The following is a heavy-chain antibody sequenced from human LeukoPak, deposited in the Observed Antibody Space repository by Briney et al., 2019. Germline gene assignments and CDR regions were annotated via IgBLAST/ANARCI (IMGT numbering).Heavy chain of an antibody. Sequence: GGSLRLSCAASGFTFSSYGMHWVRQAPGKGLEWGSYISSTTNIRYYADSVKGRFTISRDNAKNSLYLQMHSLRAEDTALYYCTRDVGFRFDPWGQGTLVTVSS. J-gene: IGHJ5*02. CDR3: TRDVGFRFDP. CDR2: ISSTTNIR. V-gene: IGHV3-48*04. CDR1: GFTFSSYG. D-gene: IGHD2-15*01.